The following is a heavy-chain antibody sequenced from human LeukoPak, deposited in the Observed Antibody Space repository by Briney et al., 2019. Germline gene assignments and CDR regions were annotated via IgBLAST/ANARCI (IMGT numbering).Heavy chain of an antibody. Sequence: SQTLSLTCTVSGGSISSGSYYWSWIRQPAGKGLEWIGRIYTSGSTNYNPSLKSRVTISVDTSKNQFSLKLSSVTAADTAVYYCASNYGHFVRYYYMDVWGKGTTVTVSS. CDR1: GGSISSGSYY. CDR3: ASNYGHFVRYYYMDV. D-gene: IGHD4-17*01. V-gene: IGHV4-61*02. CDR2: IYTSGST. J-gene: IGHJ6*03.